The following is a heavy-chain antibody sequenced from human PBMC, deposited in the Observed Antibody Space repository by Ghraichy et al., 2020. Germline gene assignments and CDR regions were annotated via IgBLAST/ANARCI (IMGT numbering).Heavy chain of an antibody. CDR1: GGSFSGYY. CDR2: INHSGST. CDR3: ARRRRRLFDKDGYNYDY. V-gene: IGHV4-34*01. D-gene: IGHD5-24*01. Sequence: SETLSLTCAVYGGSFSGYYWSWIRQPPGKGLEWIGEINHSGSTNYNPSLKSRVTISVDTSKNQFSLKLSSVTAADTAVYYCARRRRRLFDKDGYNYDYWGQGTLVTVSS. J-gene: IGHJ4*02.